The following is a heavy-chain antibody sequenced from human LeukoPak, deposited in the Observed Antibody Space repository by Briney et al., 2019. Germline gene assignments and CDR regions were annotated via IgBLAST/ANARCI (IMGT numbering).Heavy chain of an antibody. CDR3: AREFSSGWQYFDY. J-gene: IGHJ4*02. CDR2: IYTSGST. Sequence: SETLSLTCTVSGGSISSHYWSWIRQPAGKGLEWIGRIYTSGSTNYNPSLKSRVTMSVDTSKNQFSLKLSSVTAADTAVYYCAREFSSGWQYFDYWGQGTLVTVSS. CDR1: GGSISSHY. V-gene: IGHV4-4*07. D-gene: IGHD6-19*01.